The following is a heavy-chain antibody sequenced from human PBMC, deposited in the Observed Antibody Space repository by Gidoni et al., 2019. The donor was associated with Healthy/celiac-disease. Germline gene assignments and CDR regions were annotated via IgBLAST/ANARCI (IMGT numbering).Heavy chain of an antibody. Sequence: QVQLVESGGGLVKPGGSLRLSCAASGFTFSDYYMSWIRQAPGKGLEWVSYISSSSSYTNYADSVKGRFTISRDNAKNSLYLQMNSLRAEDTAVYYCARSMGRYYYYGMDVWGQGTTVTVSS. V-gene: IGHV3-11*05. CDR2: ISSSSSYT. J-gene: IGHJ6*02. D-gene: IGHD3-10*01. CDR3: ARSMGRYYYYGMDV. CDR1: GFTFSDYY.